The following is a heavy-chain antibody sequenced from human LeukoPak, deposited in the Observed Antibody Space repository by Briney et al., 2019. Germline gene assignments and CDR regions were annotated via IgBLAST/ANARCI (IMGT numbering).Heavy chain of an antibody. CDR3: ARDLPMGSF. V-gene: IGHV3-7*01. CDR2: IKQDGSEK. J-gene: IGHJ4*02. Sequence: GGSLRLSCEGSAFIFSGHWMNWVRQTPGKGPEWVANIKQDGSEKNYVGSVKGRFTISRDNAKKSLYLQMNSLRAEDAAVYYCARDLPMGSFWGQGTLVTVSS. D-gene: IGHD3-16*01. CDR1: AFIFSGHW.